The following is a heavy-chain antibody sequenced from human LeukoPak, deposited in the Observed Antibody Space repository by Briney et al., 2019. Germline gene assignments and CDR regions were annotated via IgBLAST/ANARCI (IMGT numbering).Heavy chain of an antibody. CDR3: ASFGGITSHYGQDAFDI. D-gene: IGHD3-3*01. Sequence: SETLSLTCAVYGVSLSGYYWSWIRQPPGKGLEWIGEINHSGSTNYNPSLKSRVTISVDTSKNQFSLKLSSVTAADTAVYYCASFGGITSHYGQDAFDIWGQGTMVTVSS. V-gene: IGHV4-34*01. CDR2: INHSGST. CDR1: GVSLSGYY. J-gene: IGHJ3*02.